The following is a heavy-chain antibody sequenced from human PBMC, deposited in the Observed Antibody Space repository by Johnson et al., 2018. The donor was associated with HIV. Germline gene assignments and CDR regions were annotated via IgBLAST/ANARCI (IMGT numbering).Heavy chain of an antibody. D-gene: IGHD1-26*01. CDR1: GFTFSSYA. J-gene: IGHJ3*02. CDR3: ARDRGLWERNGTFDM. Sequence: VQLVESGGGVVQPGRSLRLSCAASGFTFSSYAMHWVRQAPGKGLEWVSGISWNSCSIGYADSVKGRFTISRDNAKNSLYLQMNSLRAEDTAVYYCARDRGLWERNGTFDMWGQGTMVTVSS. CDR2: ISWNSCSI. V-gene: IGHV3-48*04.